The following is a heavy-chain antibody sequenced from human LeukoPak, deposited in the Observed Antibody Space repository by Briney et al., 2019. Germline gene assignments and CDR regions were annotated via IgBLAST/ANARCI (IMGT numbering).Heavy chain of an antibody. D-gene: IGHD3-10*01. Sequence: ASVKVSCKASGYTFTNYAMHWVRQAPGQRLEWMGWINAGNGYREYSQKFQGRVTITRDTSASTAYMELSSLRSEDTAVYYCARDREGFLDYWGQGTLVTVSS. CDR3: ARDREGFLDY. CDR2: INAGNGYR. J-gene: IGHJ4*02. CDR1: GYTFTNYA. V-gene: IGHV1-3*01.